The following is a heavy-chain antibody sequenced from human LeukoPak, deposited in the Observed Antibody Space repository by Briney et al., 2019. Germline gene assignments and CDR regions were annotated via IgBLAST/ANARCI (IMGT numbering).Heavy chain of an antibody. CDR2: INPSGGST. Sequence: ASVKVSCRASGYTFSGYYMHWMRQAPGQGLEWMGIINPSGGSTSYAQKFQGRVTMTRDTSTSTVYMELSSLRSEDTAVYYCARGIVLALDYWGQGTLVTVSS. D-gene: IGHD3-16*02. J-gene: IGHJ4*02. CDR3: ARGIVLALDY. V-gene: IGHV1-46*01. CDR1: GYTFSGYY.